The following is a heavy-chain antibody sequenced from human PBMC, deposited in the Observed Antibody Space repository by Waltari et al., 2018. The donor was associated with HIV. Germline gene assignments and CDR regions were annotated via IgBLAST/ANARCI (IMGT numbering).Heavy chain of an antibody. J-gene: IGHJ4*02. V-gene: IGHV1-18*01. CDR3: ARDHYYGSSGYYSDY. CDR1: GYNFTHYG. CDR2: ISGYNGDT. D-gene: IGHD3-22*01. Sequence: QVHLVQSGAELRKPGASVTVSCQASGYNFTHYGITLVRQAPGQGLEWMGWISGYNGDTKYAQKVRGRVTMTTDTSTSTAYLEMGSLRFDDTAVYYCARDHYYGSSGYYSDYWGQGTLVTVSS.